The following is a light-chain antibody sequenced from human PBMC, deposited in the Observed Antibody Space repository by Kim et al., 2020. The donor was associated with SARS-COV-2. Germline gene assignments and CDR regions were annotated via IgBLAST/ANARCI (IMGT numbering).Light chain of an antibody. CDR3: QQTYGIPYS. Sequence: SASVGDRVTITCRASQNIRGYLNWYQHKPGKAPKLLISAASSLHSGVPFRFSGSGSGTDFTLTINNLQPEDFATYYCQQTYGIPYSFGQGTKLDI. J-gene: IGKJ2*03. CDR1: QNIRGY. CDR2: AAS. V-gene: IGKV1-39*01.